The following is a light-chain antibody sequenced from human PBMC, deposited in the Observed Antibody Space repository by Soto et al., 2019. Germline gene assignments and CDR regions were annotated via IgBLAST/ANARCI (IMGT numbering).Light chain of an antibody. Sequence: TQSPSSLSTSVGDRVTITCRASQSVSSYLAWYQQKPGQAPRLLIYDASNRATGIPARFSGSGSGTDFTLTISSLEPEDFAVYYCQQRSNWPSFGGGTKVDI. CDR1: QSVSSY. CDR2: DAS. V-gene: IGKV3-11*01. J-gene: IGKJ4*01. CDR3: QQRSNWPS.